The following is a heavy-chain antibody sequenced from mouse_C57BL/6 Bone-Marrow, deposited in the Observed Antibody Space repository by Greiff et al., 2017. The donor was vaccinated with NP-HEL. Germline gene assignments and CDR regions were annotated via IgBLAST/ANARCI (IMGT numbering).Heavy chain of an antibody. CDR3: ASWITTVVAPAY. V-gene: IGHV1-81*01. J-gene: IGHJ3*01. D-gene: IGHD1-1*01. Sequence: VQRVESGAELARPGASVKLSCKASGYTFTSYGISWVKQRTGQGLEWIGEIYPRSGNTYYNEKFKGKATLTADKSSSTAYMELRSLTSEDSAVYFCASWITTVVAPAYWGQGTLVTVSA. CDR1: GYTFTSYG. CDR2: IYPRSGNT.